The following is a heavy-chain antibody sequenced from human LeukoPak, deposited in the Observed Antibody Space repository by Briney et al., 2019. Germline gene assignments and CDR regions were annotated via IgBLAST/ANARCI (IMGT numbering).Heavy chain of an antibody. Sequence: LQTLSLTCAISGDSVSSNSAAWSWIRQSPSRGLEWLGRTFFRSKWSYEYAVSLKSRITINPDTSKNQFSLQLISVTPEDTAVYYCAREGVVRYHWYFDLWGRGTLLTVSS. J-gene: IGHJ2*01. CDR3: AREGVVRYHWYFDL. CDR1: GDSVSSNSAA. D-gene: IGHD1-26*01. V-gene: IGHV6-1*01. CDR2: TFFRSKWSY.